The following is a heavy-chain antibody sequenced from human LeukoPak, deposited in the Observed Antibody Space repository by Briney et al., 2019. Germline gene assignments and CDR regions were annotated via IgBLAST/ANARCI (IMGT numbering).Heavy chain of an antibody. CDR3: ARLRYYAMDV. CDR1: GFTFSTYD. J-gene: IGHJ6*02. V-gene: IGHV3-48*01. Sequence: GGSLRLSCAASGFTFSTYDMNGVRQAPGKGLEWVSYISSSSRTISYADPVKGRFTISRDNAKNSLYLQMNSLRAEDTAVYYCARLRYYAMDVWGQGTTVTASS. CDR2: ISSSSRTI.